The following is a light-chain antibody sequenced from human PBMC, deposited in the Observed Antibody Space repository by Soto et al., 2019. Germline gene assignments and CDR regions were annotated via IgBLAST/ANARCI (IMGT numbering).Light chain of an antibody. Sequence: DIRMTQSPSSLSSSLGDRVTITFLASQSISSYLNWYQQKPGKAPKLLIYAASSLQSGVPSRFSGSGSGTEFTLTITSLQPDDLATYYCQQLKSYPLTFGGGTKVDI. J-gene: IGKJ4*01. CDR2: AAS. CDR1: QSISSY. CDR3: QQLKSYPLT. V-gene: IGKV1-39*01.